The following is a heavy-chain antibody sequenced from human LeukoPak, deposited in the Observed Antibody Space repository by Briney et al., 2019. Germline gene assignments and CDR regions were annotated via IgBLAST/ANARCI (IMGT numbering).Heavy chain of an antibody. CDR2: INPKRGGT. D-gene: IGHD2-2*01. V-gene: IGHV1-2*02. CDR1: GYTFTGYY. J-gene: IGHJ3*02. CDR3: ARGRISLPASNDAFDI. Sequence: ASVKVSCKASGYTFTGYYLHWVRQAPGQGLEWMGWINPKRGGTNSAQKFQGRVTMTRDTSISTAYMELSRLRSDDTAVYYCARGRISLPASNDAFDIWGQGTMVTVSS.